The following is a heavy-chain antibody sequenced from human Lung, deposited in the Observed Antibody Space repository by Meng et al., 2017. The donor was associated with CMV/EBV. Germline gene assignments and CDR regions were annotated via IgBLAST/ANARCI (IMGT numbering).Heavy chain of an antibody. CDR2: INPNSGGT. J-gene: IGHJ4*02. Sequence: ASXXVSXKASGYTFTGYYMHWVRQAPGQGLEWMGWINPNSGGTNYAQKFQGRVTMTRETSISTAYMELIRMRSDDTAVYYCARAEVVCSGGSCYHNWGQGKXVTVSS. CDR3: ARAEVVCSGGSCYHN. CDR1: GYTFTGYY. D-gene: IGHD2-15*01. V-gene: IGHV1-2*02.